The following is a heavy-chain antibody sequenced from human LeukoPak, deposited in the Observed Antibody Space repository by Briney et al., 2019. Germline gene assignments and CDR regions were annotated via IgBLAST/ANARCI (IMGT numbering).Heavy chain of an antibody. J-gene: IGHJ5*02. CDR3: AKEPGNLWGTAIVTGGFDP. CDR2: IWYDGSNK. D-gene: IGHD5-18*01. V-gene: IGHV3-33*06. Sequence: GRSLRLSYTASGFTFSSYGMHWVRQAPGKGLEWVAVIWYDGSNKYYAASVKGRFTISRDNSKNTLYLQMNSLRAEDTAVYYCAKEPGNLWGTAIVTGGFDPWGQGTLVTVSS. CDR1: GFTFSSYG.